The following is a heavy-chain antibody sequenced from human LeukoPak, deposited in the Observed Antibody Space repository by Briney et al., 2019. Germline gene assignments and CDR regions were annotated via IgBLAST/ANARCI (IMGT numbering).Heavy chain of an antibody. CDR1: GFTFSSYW. Sequence: GGSLRLSCAASGFTFSSYWMTWVRQAPGKGLQWVANIKHDGSEGFYVDSVKGRFTISRDNAKNSVYLQMKSLRAEDTAVYYCARGDLSGYYYSYWGQGTLVTVSS. D-gene: IGHD3-22*01. CDR2: IKHDGSEG. V-gene: IGHV3-7*01. J-gene: IGHJ4*02. CDR3: ARGDLSGYYYSY.